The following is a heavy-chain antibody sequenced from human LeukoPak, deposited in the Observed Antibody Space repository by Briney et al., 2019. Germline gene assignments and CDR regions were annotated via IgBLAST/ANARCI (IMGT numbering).Heavy chain of an antibody. D-gene: IGHD3-22*01. CDR2: ISYDGSNK. J-gene: IGHJ4*02. CDR1: GFTFSSYG. Sequence: GGSLRLSCAASGFTFSSYGMHWVRQAPGKGLEWVAVISYDGSNKNYADSVKGRFTISRDISKNTLYLQMNSLGAEDTAVYYCARRLGYYDSSEGYFDYWGQGTLVTVSS. CDR3: ARRLGYYDSSEGYFDY. V-gene: IGHV3-30*03.